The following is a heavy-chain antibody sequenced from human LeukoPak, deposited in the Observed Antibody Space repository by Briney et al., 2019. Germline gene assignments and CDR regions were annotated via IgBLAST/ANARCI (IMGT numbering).Heavy chain of an antibody. V-gene: IGHV4-39*01. CDR2: IHYSGST. D-gene: IGHD2-21*01. Sequence: MSSETLSFTGTVPGSAISSSSYYWGWIRQPPGKGLEWIGSIHYSGSTSDNPSLNSRVTISVDTTKTQFSMKLSSVTAADTDVYYCARDYSSQSYDYWGQGTLVTVSS. CDR1: GSAISSSSYY. CDR3: ARDYSSQSYDY. J-gene: IGHJ4*02.